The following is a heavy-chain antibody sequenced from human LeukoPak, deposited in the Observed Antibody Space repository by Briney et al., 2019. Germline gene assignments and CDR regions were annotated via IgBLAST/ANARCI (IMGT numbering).Heavy chain of an antibody. CDR3: AAGYCTSISCYAAGV. Sequence: SVKVSCKGSSLTFSNSAVQWVRQGRGQRLEWIGWIVVGSGDTNYTQRFQERVTITRDMSTNTAYMELSSLSSEDTAVYYCAAGYCTSISCYAAGVWGQGTTVIVSS. J-gene: IGHJ6*02. D-gene: IGHD2-2*01. CDR2: IVVGSGDT. V-gene: IGHV1-58*01. CDR1: SLTFSNSA.